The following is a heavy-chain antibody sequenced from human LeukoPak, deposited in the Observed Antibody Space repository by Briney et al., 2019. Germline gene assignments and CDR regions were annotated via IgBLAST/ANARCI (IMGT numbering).Heavy chain of an antibody. V-gene: IGHV4-59*01. J-gene: IGHJ6*03. CDR2: IYYSGST. D-gene: IGHD5-12*01. Sequence: PSETLSLTCTVSGGSISSYYWSWIRQPPGKGLEWIGYIYYSGSTNYNPSLKSRVTISVDTSKNQFSLKLSSVTAADTAVYCCARYSGYDGYYYYYYYMDVWGKGTTVTVSS. CDR3: ARYSGYDGYYYYYYYMDV. CDR1: GGSISSYY.